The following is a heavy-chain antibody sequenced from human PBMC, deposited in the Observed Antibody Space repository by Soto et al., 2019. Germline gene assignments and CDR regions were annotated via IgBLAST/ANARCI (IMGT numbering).Heavy chain of an antibody. Sequence: SETLSLTCTVSGGSISSYYWSWIRQPPGKGLEWIGYIYYSGSTNYNPSLKSRVTISVDTSKNQFSLKLSSVTAADTAVYYCARECYCSSTSCPYNWFDPWGQGTLVTVSS. CDR2: IYYSGST. V-gene: IGHV4-59*01. CDR3: ARECYCSSTSCPYNWFDP. CDR1: GGSISSYY. J-gene: IGHJ5*02. D-gene: IGHD2-2*01.